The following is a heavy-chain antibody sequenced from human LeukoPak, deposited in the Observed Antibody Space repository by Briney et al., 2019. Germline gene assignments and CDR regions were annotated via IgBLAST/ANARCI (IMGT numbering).Heavy chain of an antibody. V-gene: IGHV4-30-2*05. Sequence: SETLSLTCAVSGGSISSGGYSWSWIRQPPGKGLEWIGYIYHSGSTYYNPSLKSRVTISVDTSKNQFSLKLSSVTAADTAVYYCASSTLSHNWFDPWGQGTLVTVSS. CDR1: GGSISSGGYS. CDR2: IYHSGST. D-gene: IGHD5/OR15-5a*01. J-gene: IGHJ5*02. CDR3: ASSTLSHNWFDP.